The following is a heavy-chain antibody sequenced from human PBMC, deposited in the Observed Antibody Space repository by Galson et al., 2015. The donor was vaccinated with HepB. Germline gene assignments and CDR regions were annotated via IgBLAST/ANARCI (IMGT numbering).Heavy chain of an antibody. Sequence: SVKVSCKASGYTFTNYYVHWVRQAPGQGLEWMAIIGPRGGSTTFAQKFQGRVTMTRDTPTSTVHMELGSLRSEDTAVYYCARGGIYYESRGSLYNWFDPWGQGTLVTVSS. V-gene: IGHV1-46*01. J-gene: IGHJ5*02. D-gene: IGHD3-22*01. CDR3: ARGGIYYESRGSLYNWFDP. CDR2: IGPRGGST. CDR1: GYTFTNYY.